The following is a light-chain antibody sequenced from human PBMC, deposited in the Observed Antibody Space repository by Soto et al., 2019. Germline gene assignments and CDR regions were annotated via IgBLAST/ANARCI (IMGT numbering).Light chain of an antibody. V-gene: IGKV3-15*01. Sequence: VMTQAPATLSVSPGERATLSCSAGQTINNNVAWYQQKDGQVPRLLIYGASTRAADVPARFSGGGSGTECTLTISSLQSEDVAEYHCQQYNNWPQTFGQGTKVDIK. CDR2: GAS. CDR1: QTINNN. J-gene: IGKJ1*01. CDR3: QQYNNWPQT.